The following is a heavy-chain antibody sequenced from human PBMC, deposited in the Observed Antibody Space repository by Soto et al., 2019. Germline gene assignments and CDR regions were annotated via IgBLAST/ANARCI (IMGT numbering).Heavy chain of an antibody. V-gene: IGHV3-66*01. D-gene: IGHD3-16*02. CDR3: ARDLYPGLDY. J-gene: IGHJ4*02. CDR2: IYSGGST. CDR1: GFTVSSNY. Sequence: EVQLVESGGGLVQPGGSLRLSCAASGFTVSSNYMSWVRQAPGKGLEWVSVIYSGGSTNYADSVKGRFTISRDNSKNKLNLQINSLRAEETAVYYCARDLYPGLDYWGQGTLVTVSS.